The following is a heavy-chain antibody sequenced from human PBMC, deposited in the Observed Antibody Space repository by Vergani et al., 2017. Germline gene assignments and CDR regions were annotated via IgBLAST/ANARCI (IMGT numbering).Heavy chain of an antibody. D-gene: IGHD3-22*01. Sequence: QLQLQESGSGLVKPSQTLSLTCAVSGGSISSGGYSWSWIRQPPGKGLEWIGYIYHSGSTYYNPSLKSRVTISVDRSKNQFYLKLSSVTAADTAVYYCARGYYYDSSGYYPNXFDPWGQGTLVTVSS. CDR2: IYHSGST. CDR3: ARGYYYDSSGYYPNXFDP. J-gene: IGHJ5*02. CDR1: GGSISSGGYS. V-gene: IGHV4-30-2*01.